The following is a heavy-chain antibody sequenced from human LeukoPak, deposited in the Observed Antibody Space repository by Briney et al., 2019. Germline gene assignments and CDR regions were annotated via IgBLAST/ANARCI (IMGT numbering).Heavy chain of an antibody. Sequence: EASVKVSCKASGYTFTSYYMHWVRQAPGQGLEWMGIINPNAGSTNYPQKFQGRVTMTRDTSTSTVHMELSSLRSEDSAVYFCARDRELTVATIGNVGEFDYWGQGTLVTVSS. CDR2: INPNAGST. CDR1: GYTFTSYY. V-gene: IGHV1-46*01. D-gene: IGHD5-24*01. CDR3: ARDRELTVATIGNVGEFDY. J-gene: IGHJ4*02.